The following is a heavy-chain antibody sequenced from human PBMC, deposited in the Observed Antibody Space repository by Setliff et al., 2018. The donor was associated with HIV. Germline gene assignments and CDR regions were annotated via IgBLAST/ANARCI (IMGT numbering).Heavy chain of an antibody. CDR2: IYYSGST. CDR3: ARTLTYSVLAYNWFDP. CDR1: GGSISTSY. Sequence: SETLSLTCTVSGGSISTSYWNWIRQPPGKGLEWIGYIYYSGSTNYNPTLRSRVTISVDTSKNQFSLHLRSVTAADTAMYYCARTLTYSVLAYNWFDPWGRGTLVTVSS. V-gene: IGHV4-59*01. D-gene: IGHD2-21*01. J-gene: IGHJ5*02.